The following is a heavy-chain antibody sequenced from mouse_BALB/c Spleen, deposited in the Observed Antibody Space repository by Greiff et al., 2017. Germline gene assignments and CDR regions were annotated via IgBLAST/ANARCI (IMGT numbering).Heavy chain of an antibody. V-gene: IGHV5-9-3*01. CDR1: GFTFSSYA. CDR3: ARVGFAY. J-gene: IGHJ3*01. Sequence: EVKLMESGGGLVKPGGSLKLSCAASGFTFSSYAMSWVRQTPEKRLEWVATISSGGSYTYYPDSVKGRFTISRDNAKNTLYLQMSSPRSEDTAMYYCARVGFAYWGQGTLVTVSA. CDR2: ISSGGSYT.